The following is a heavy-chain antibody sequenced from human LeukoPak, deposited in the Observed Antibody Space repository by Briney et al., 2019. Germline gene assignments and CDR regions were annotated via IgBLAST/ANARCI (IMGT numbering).Heavy chain of an antibody. Sequence: GGSLRLSCAASGFTFSSYWMSWVRQAPGKGLEWVANIKQDGSEKYYVDSVKGRFTISRDNAKNSLYLQMNSLRAEDTAVYYCARVGRQLVPKNWFDPWGQGTLVTVSS. CDR2: IKQDGSEK. CDR1: GFTFSSYW. CDR3: ARVGRQLVPKNWFDP. J-gene: IGHJ5*02. D-gene: IGHD6-13*01. V-gene: IGHV3-7*01.